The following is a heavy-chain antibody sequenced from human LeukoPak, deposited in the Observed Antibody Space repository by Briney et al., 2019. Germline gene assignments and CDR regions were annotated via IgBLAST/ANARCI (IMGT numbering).Heavy chain of an antibody. Sequence: TGRSLRLSCAASGFSFSDYVIHWVRQAPGKGLDWVAVISKDGGTKYYADSVKGRFTISRDNSKNTLYLQMNSLRAENTAVYYCAKDKEYSSSWYYWIDYWGQGTLVTVSS. CDR3: AKDKEYSSSWYYWIDY. CDR2: ISKDGGTK. V-gene: IGHV3-30-3*01. D-gene: IGHD6-13*01. CDR1: GFSFSDYV. J-gene: IGHJ4*02.